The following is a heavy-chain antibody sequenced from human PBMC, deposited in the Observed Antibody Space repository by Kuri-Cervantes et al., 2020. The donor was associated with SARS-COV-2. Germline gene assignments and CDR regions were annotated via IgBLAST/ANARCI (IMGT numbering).Heavy chain of an antibody. V-gene: IGHV2-5*02. J-gene: IGHJ6*03. D-gene: IGHD6-6*01. CDR2: IYWDDDK. CDR3: ALRKYGSSSGYYYMDV. CDR1: GFSLSTSGVG. Sequence: SGPTLVKPTQTLTLTCTFSGFSLSTSGVGVGWIRQPPGKALEWLALIYWDDDKRYSPSLKSRLTITKDTSKNQVVLTMTNMDPVDTATYYCALRKYGSSSGYYYMDVWGKGTTVTVSS.